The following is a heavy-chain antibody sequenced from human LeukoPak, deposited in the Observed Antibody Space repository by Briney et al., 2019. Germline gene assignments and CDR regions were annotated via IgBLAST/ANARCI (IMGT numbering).Heavy chain of an antibody. J-gene: IGHJ5*02. CDR1: SGSISTSNYC. CDR3: AREWFRMVDP. Sequence: SETLSLTCTVSSGSISTSNYCWGWVRQPPGKALEWIGNIFYSGSTYYSPSLKSRVTISVDTSKNQFSLKLSSVTAADTAVYYCAREWFRMVDPWGQGTLVTVSS. CDR2: IFYSGST. D-gene: IGHD3-10*01. V-gene: IGHV4-39*07.